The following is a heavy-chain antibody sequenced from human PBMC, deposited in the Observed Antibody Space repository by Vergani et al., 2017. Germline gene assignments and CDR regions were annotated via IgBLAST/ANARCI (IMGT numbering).Heavy chain of an antibody. J-gene: IGHJ6*02. D-gene: IGHD5-18*01. Sequence: EVQLVESGGGLVQPGGSLRLSCAASGFTFSSYAMSWVRQAPGKGLEWVSAISGSGGSTYYADSVKGRFTISRDNSKNTLYLQMNSLRAEDTAVYYCAKEVTAMVTYYYYYGMDVWGQGTTVTVSS. V-gene: IGHV3-23*04. CDR3: AKEVTAMVTYYYYYGMDV. CDR2: ISGSGGST. CDR1: GFTFSSYA.